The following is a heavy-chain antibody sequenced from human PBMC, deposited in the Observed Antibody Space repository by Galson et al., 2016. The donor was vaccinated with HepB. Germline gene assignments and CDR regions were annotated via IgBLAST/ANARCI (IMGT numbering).Heavy chain of an antibody. CDR1: GFNSDDYA. V-gene: IGHV3-9*02. D-gene: IGHD5-24*01. Sequence: SLRLSCAAPGFNSDDYAMHWVRQALLKCLQGVPTITWNGGTLGYADSVRGRFTISRDNAKNSLYLQMNSLRADDTAFYYCAKDTTAYKGSFDYWGQGTLVTVSS. J-gene: IGHJ4*02. CDR2: ITWNGGTL. CDR3: AKDTTAYKGSFDY.